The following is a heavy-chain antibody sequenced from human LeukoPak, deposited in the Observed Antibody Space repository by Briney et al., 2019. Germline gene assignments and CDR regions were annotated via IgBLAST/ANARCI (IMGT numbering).Heavy chain of an antibody. CDR1: GYTFTSYY. CDR3: ARGGPTQYYYDSSGYWFDY. Sequence: ASVKVSCRASGYTFTSYYMHWVRQAPGQGLEWMGIINPSGGSTCYAQKFQGRVTMTRDTSTSTVYMELSSLRSEDTAVYYCARGGPTQYYYDSSGYWFDYWGQGTLVTVSS. CDR2: INPSGGST. V-gene: IGHV1-46*01. J-gene: IGHJ4*02. D-gene: IGHD3-22*01.